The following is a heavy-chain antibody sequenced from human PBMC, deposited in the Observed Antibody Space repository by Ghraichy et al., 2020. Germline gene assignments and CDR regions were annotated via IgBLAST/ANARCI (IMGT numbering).Heavy chain of an antibody. V-gene: IGHV4-34*01. Sequence: SQTLSLTCAVHGGSFSGYYWSWIRQPPGKGLEWIGEINHSGSTNYNPSLKSRVTISVDTSKNQFSLKLSSVTAADTAVYYCASRLRFLEWLPHDYWGQGTLVTVSS. D-gene: IGHD3-3*01. CDR3: ASRLRFLEWLPHDY. CDR1: GGSFSGYY. J-gene: IGHJ4*02. CDR2: INHSGST.